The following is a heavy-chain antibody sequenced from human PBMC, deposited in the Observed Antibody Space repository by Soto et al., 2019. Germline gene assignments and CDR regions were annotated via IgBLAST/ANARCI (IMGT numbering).Heavy chain of an antibody. J-gene: IGHJ4*02. Sequence: QITLRESGPTLVKSTQPLTLTCTFSGFSLRNSGMGVAWIRQPPGKALEWLSLIFWNDDRRYSPSLKSRLTITKDTAKTQVVLRMTHMDPVDTSTYSCAHRLYAACFTCFHLWGQGTLVTVSS. CDR2: IFWNDDR. CDR3: AHRLYAACFTCFHL. CDR1: GFSLRNSGMG. D-gene: IGHD2-8*01. V-gene: IGHV2-5*01.